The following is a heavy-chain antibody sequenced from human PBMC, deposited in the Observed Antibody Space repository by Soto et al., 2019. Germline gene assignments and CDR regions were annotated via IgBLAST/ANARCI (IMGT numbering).Heavy chain of an antibody. CDR2: IVVGSGNT. CDR3: AAGPQVPHYDFWSGYYYGMDV. D-gene: IGHD3-3*01. Sequence: ASVKVSCKASGFTFTSSAVQWVRQARGQRLEWIGWIVVGSGNTNYAQKFQERVTITRDMSTSTAYMELSSLRSEDTAVYYCAAGPQVPHYDFWSGYYYGMDVWGLGTTVTVSS. J-gene: IGHJ6*02. V-gene: IGHV1-58*01. CDR1: GFTFTSSA.